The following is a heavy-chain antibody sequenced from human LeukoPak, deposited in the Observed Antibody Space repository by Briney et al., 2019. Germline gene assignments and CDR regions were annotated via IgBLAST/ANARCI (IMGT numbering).Heavy chain of an antibody. J-gene: IGHJ3*02. CDR1: GYSFTSYW. Sequence: GESLKISCKGSGYSFTSYWIGWVRQMPGKGLEWMGTIYPGDSDTRYSPSFQGQVTISADKSISTAYLQWSSLKASDTAMYYCARRTAPGGATTSGGGDAFDIWGQGTMVTVSS. D-gene: IGHD1-26*01. CDR2: IYPGDSDT. CDR3: ARRTAPGGATTSGGGDAFDI. V-gene: IGHV5-51*01.